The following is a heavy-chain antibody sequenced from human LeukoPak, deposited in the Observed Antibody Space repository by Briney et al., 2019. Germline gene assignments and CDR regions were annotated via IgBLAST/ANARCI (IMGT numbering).Heavy chain of an antibody. CDR2: TYYSGST. CDR3: ARGHRLLWFGELFLNWFDP. Sequence: PSETLSLTCTVSGGSISSSSYYWGWIRQPPGKGLGWIGRTYYSGSTYYNPSLKSRVTISVDTSKNQFSLKLSSVTAADTAVYYCARGHRLLWFGELFLNWFDPWGQGTLVTVSS. CDR1: GGSISSSSYY. D-gene: IGHD3-10*01. V-gene: IGHV4-39*01. J-gene: IGHJ5*02.